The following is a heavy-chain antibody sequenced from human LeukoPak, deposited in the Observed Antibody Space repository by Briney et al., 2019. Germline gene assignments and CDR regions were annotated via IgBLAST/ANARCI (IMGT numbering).Heavy chain of an antibody. CDR2: ISGNGDIT. Sequence: GGSLKLSCAASRFTFNTYAVNWVRQAPGKGLEWVSAISGNGDITYYADSVRGRFTISRDNSKNTLYLQMNSLRAEDTAVYYCARVKRDCSGGSCYSYDYWGQGTLVTVSS. V-gene: IGHV3-23*01. J-gene: IGHJ4*02. CDR1: RFTFNTYA. CDR3: ARVKRDCSGGSCYSYDY. D-gene: IGHD2-15*01.